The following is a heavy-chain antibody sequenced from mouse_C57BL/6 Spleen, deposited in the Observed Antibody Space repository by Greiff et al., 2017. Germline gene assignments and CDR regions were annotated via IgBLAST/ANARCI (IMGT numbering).Heavy chain of an antibody. CDR1: GYTFTSYW. Sequence: QVQLQQPGAELVRPGSSVKLSCKASGYTFTSYWMDWVKQRPGQGLEWIGNIYPSDSETHYNQKFKDKATLTVDKSSSTAYMQLSSLTSEDSAVYCCAREGSTTVVFDYWGQGTTLTVSS. D-gene: IGHD1-1*01. J-gene: IGHJ2*01. CDR2: IYPSDSET. V-gene: IGHV1-61*01. CDR3: AREGSTTVVFDY.